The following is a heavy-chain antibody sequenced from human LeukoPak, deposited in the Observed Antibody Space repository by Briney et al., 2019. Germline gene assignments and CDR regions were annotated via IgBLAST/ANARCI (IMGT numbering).Heavy chain of an antibody. D-gene: IGHD6-13*01. Sequence: PSETLSLTCTVSGGSISSGSYYWSWIRQPAGKGLEWIGRIYTSGSTNYNPSLKSRVTISVDTSKNQFSLNLRSVTTADTAVYYCARAVFDGSSLSNWGQGTLITVSS. CDR3: ARAVFDGSSLSN. CDR1: GGSISSGSYY. CDR2: IYTSGST. V-gene: IGHV4-61*02. J-gene: IGHJ4*02.